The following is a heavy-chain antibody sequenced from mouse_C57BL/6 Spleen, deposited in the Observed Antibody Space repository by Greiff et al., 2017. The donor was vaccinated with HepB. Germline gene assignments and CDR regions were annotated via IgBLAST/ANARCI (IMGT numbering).Heavy chain of an antibody. J-gene: IGHJ4*01. D-gene: IGHD4-1*01. V-gene: IGHV1-82*01. Sequence: VQLQQSGPELVKPGASVKISCKASGYAFSSSWMNWVKQRPGKGLEWIGRIYPGDGDTNYNGKFKGKATLTADKSSSTAYMQLSSLTSEDSAVYFCARGNWDPYYAMDYWGQGTSVTVSS. CDR3: ARGNWDPYYAMDY. CDR2: IYPGDGDT. CDR1: GYAFSSSW.